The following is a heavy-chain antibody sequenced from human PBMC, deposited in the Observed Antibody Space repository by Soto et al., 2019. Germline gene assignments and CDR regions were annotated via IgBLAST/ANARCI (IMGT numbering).Heavy chain of an antibody. CDR1: GGSMSSGDYY. V-gene: IGHV4-39*07. CDR3: VRAQYSSSWYGVY. Sequence: PSETLSLTCTVSGGSMSSGDYYWCWIRQAPGKGPEWIASIYHTGSTSYNPSLKSRVTISEDTSKNQFSLRLSSVTAADTAVYYCVRAQYSSSWYGVYWGQGTLVTVSS. CDR2: IYHTGST. J-gene: IGHJ4*02. D-gene: IGHD6-13*01.